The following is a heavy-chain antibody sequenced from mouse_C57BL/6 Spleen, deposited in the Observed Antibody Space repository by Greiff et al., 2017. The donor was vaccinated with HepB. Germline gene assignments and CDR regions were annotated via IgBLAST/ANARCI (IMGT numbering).Heavy chain of an antibody. V-gene: IGHV1-81*01. J-gene: IGHJ3*01. CDR2: IYPGGGYT. D-gene: IGHD1-1*01. CDR1: GYTFTSYG. CDR3: ARSGDYGSSSWFAY. Sequence: VQLQQSGAELARPGASVKLSCKASGYTFTSYGISWVKQRTGQGLEWIGDIYPGGGYTNYNEKFKGKATLTADKSSSTAYMQFSSLTSEDSAIYYCARSGDYGSSSWFAYWGQGTLVTVSA.